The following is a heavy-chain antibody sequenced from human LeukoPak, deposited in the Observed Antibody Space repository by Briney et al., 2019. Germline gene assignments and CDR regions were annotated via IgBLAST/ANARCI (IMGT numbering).Heavy chain of an antibody. CDR3: ARRGRAAGKYGGYEYWYFDY. Sequence: TSETLSLTCTVSGGSMSNYYWSWVRQTPGKGLEWIGYISYSGSTNHNPHLKSRVTISVDTSKNRFSLKLSSVTAADTAVYYCARRGRAAGKYGGYEYWYFDYWGQGTLVTVYS. CDR1: GGSMSNYY. D-gene: IGHD5-12*01. V-gene: IGHV4-59*08. J-gene: IGHJ4*02. CDR2: ISYSGST.